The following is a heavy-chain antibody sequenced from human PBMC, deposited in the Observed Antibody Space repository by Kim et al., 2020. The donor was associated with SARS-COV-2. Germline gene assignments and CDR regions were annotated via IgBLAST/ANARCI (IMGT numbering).Heavy chain of an antibody. V-gene: IGHV4-31*03. Sequence: SETLSLTCSVSGGSIRSGGKFWTWIRQHPAKGLEWIGYISYSGNSHYSPSLRSRVSISLQTSEHQFSLELTSVNAADTAVYYCARGQPIDYWGQGILVTVS. CDR1: GGSIRSGGKF. CDR2: ISYSGNS. J-gene: IGHJ4*02. D-gene: IGHD2-2*01. CDR3: ARGQPIDY.